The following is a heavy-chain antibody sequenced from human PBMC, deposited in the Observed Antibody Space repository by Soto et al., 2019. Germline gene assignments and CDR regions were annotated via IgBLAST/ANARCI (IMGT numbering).Heavy chain of an antibody. V-gene: IGHV1-3*01. Sequence: QVQLGQCGAEVKKPGASVKVSCKASGYTFTSYAMHWVRQAPGQRLEWMGWINAGNGNTKYSQKFQGRVTITRDTSASTAYMELSSLRSEDTAVYYCARSIVVVTAADYGGQGTLVTVSS. CDR2: INAGNGNT. CDR3: ARSIVVVTAADY. J-gene: IGHJ4*02. CDR1: GYTFTSYA. D-gene: IGHD2-21*02.